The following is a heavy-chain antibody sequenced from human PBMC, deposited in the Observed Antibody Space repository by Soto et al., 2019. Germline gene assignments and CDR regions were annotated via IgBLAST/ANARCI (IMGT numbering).Heavy chain of an antibody. J-gene: IGHJ6*03. CDR2: ISGSGGST. CDR1: GFTFSSYA. V-gene: IGHV3-23*01. CDR3: AKDKGSGSKFLGYYYMDV. D-gene: IGHD3-10*01. Sequence: GGSLRLSCAASGFTFSSYAMSWVRQAPGKGLEWVSAISGSGGSTYYADSVKGRFTISRDNSKNTLYLQMNSLRAEDTAVYYCAKDKGSGSKFLGYYYMDVWGKGTTVTVSS.